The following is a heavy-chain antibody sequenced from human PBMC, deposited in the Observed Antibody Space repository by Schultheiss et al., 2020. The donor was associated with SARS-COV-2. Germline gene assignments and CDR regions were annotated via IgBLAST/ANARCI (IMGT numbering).Heavy chain of an antibody. CDR1: GFTFSSYS. J-gene: IGHJ4*02. D-gene: IGHD3-22*01. Sequence: GGSLRLSCAASGFTFSSYSMNWVRQAPGKGLEWVSYISSSSSTIYYADSVKGRFTISRDNAKNSLYLQMNSLTVEDTAVYYCARDPPTMDDSSGQGDYWGQGTLVTVSS. V-gene: IGHV3-48*04. CDR3: ARDPPTMDDSSGQGDY. CDR2: ISSSSSTI.